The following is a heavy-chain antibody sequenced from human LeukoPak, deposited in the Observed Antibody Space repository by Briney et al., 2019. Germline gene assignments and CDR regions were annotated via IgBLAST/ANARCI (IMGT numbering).Heavy chain of an antibody. Sequence: PGGSLRLSCAASGFTFSDYHMSWIRQAPGKGLEWVSYISSSGGTISYADSVKGRFTISRDNAKNSLYLQMNRLRVEDTALYYCARDSLEYTTSSAAYWGQGALVTVSS. V-gene: IGHV3-11*04. J-gene: IGHJ4*02. CDR2: ISSSGGTI. CDR1: GFTFSDYH. CDR3: ARDSLEYTTSSAAY. D-gene: IGHD6-13*01.